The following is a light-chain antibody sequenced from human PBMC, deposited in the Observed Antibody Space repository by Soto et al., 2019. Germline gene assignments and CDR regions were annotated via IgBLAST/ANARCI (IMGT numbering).Light chain of an antibody. J-gene: IGLJ2*01. V-gene: IGLV4-69*01. CDR3: QTWGTGIHVV. Sequence: QPVLTQSPSASASLGASVKLTCTLSSGHRRYAIAWHQQQPEKGPRYLMKLDSDGSHTKGDAIPDRFSGSSSGAERYLTISSRQSEDEADYYCQTWGTGIHVVFGGGTKLTVL. CDR2: LDSDGSH. CDR1: SGHRRYA.